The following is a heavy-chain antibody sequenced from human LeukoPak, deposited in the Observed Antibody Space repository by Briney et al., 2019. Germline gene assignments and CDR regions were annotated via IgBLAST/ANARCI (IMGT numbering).Heavy chain of an antibody. J-gene: IGHJ4*02. CDR3: ARDESRGNLVTAPDY. V-gene: IGHV3-21*01. Sequence: GGSLRLSCAASRFTFSTYSMNWVRQAPGKGLEWVPSISSSSTYIYYADSVKGRFTISRDNAKNSLYLQMNSLRVEDTAVYYCARDESRGNLVTAPDYWGQGTLVTVSS. D-gene: IGHD2-21*02. CDR1: RFTFSTYS. CDR2: ISSSSTYI.